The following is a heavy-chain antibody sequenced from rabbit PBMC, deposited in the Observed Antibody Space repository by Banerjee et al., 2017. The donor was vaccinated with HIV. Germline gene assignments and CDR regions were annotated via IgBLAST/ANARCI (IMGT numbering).Heavy chain of an antibody. CDR1: GFSFSSSYY. CDR2: IYAGSSGST. Sequence: QSLEESGGDLVKPGASLTLTCTASGFSFSSSYYMCWVRQAPGKGLEWIACIYAGSSGSTYYASWAKGRFTISKTSSTTVTLQMTSLTAADTATYFCARGGAGYAGYGYATDYGMDLWGPGTLVTVS. J-gene: IGHJ6*01. D-gene: IGHD6-1*01. CDR3: ARGGAGYAGYGYATDYGMDL. V-gene: IGHV1S40*01.